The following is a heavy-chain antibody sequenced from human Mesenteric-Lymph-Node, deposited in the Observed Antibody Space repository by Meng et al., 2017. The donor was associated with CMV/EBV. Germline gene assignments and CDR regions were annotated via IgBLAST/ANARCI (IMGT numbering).Heavy chain of an antibody. V-gene: IGHV4-34*01. CDR1: CGSFSGSY. Sequence: QVPVNHCGAGLFKSAGPLSVTCAVDCGSFSGSYWNWIRQSPEKGLEWIGEINHSGSTTYNPSFTSRIIISVDTSTNQISLNMSSVTAADTAVYYCARGSSYDILTGYFDYRGQGALVTVSS. CDR3: ARGSSYDILTGYFDY. D-gene: IGHD3-9*01. CDR2: INHSGST. J-gene: IGHJ4*02.